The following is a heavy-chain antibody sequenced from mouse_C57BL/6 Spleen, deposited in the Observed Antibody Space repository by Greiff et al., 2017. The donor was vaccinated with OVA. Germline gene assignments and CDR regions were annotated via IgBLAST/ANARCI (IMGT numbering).Heavy chain of an antibody. D-gene: IGHD4-1*01. J-gene: IGHJ4*01. CDR2: ISDGGSYT. CDR1: GFTFSSYA. CDR3: ARDTGTSAMDY. Sequence: EVKLQESGGGLVKPGGSLKLSCAASGFTFSSYAMSWFRQTPEKRLEWVATISDGGSYTYYPDNVKGRFTISRDNAKNNLYLQMSHLKSEDTAMYYCARDTGTSAMDYWGQGTSVTVSS. V-gene: IGHV5-4*01.